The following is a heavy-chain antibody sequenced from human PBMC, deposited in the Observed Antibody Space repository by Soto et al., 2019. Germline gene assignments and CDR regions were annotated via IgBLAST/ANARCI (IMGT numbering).Heavy chain of an antibody. CDR1: GYTFTSYG. CDR2: ISAYNGNT. D-gene: IGHD2-15*01. CDR3: AMTEGEYWSGGSCNQGDY. V-gene: IGHV1-18*01. J-gene: IGHJ4*02. Sequence: QVQLVQSGAEVKKPGASVKVSCKASGYTFTSYGISWVRQAPGQGLEWMGWISAYNGNTNYAQKLQGRVTMTTDTSTSTAYMELRSRRSDDTAVYYCAMTEGEYWSGGSCNQGDYWGQGTLVTVSS.